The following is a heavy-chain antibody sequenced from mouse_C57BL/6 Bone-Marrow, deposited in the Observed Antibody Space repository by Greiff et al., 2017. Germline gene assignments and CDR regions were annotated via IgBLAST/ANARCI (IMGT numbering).Heavy chain of an antibody. CDR2: INPNNGGT. Sequence: EVKLQQSGPELVKPGASVKISCKASGYTFTDYYMNWVKQSHGQSLEWIGDINPNNGGTSYNQKLKGKATLTVDKSSSTAYMELRSLTSEDSAVYYCAREYDDSSWYFDYWGQGTILTVSS. CDR1: GYTFTDYY. D-gene: IGHD1-1*01. J-gene: IGHJ2*01. CDR3: AREYDDSSWYFDY. V-gene: IGHV1-26*01.